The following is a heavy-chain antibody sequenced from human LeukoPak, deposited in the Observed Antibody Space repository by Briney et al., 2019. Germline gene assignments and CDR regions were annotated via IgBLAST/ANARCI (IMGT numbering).Heavy chain of an antibody. V-gene: IGHV3-33*08. D-gene: IGHD2-15*01. CDR1: GVTSSSFT. CDR3: ARAGYCSGGSCYGSDY. J-gene: IGHJ4*02. CDR2: IWYDGSIQ. Sequence: GGSLRLSCAASGVTSSSFTMNWVRQAPGKGLEWVAAIWYDGSIQYYADSVKGRFTISRDNSKNTMYLQMDSLRAEDTAVDYCARAGYCSGGSCYGSDYWGQGTLVSVSS.